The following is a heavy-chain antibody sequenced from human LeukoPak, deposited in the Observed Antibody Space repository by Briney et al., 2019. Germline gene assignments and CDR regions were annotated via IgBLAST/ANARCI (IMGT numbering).Heavy chain of an antibody. CDR1: GFTFSTSE. Sequence: GGSLRLSCAASGFTFSTSEMNWVRQAPGKGLAWISYISSRGRTISYADSVKGRFIISRDNAKNSLYLQMNSLRAEDTAVYYCARDSGGHNYALDGFDIWGQGTMVTVSS. J-gene: IGHJ3*02. D-gene: IGHD5-24*01. CDR2: ISSRGRTI. V-gene: IGHV3-48*03. CDR3: ARDSGGHNYALDGFDI.